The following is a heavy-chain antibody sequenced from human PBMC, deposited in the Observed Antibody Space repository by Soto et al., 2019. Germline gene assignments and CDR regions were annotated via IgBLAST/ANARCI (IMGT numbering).Heavy chain of an antibody. V-gene: IGHV1-18*04. Sequence: AAVKVSCKASGYTFTSYGISWVRQAPGQGLEWMGWISAYNGNTNYAQKLQGRVTMTTDTSTSTAYMELRSLRSDDTAVYYCARNAGRRYYDSSGFDIWGQGTMVTVSS. CDR3: ARNAGRRYYDSSGFDI. J-gene: IGHJ3*02. CDR2: ISAYNGNT. CDR1: GYTFTSYG. D-gene: IGHD3-22*01.